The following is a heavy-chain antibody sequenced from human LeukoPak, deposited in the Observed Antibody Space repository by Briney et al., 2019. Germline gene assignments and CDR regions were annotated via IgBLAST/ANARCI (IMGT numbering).Heavy chain of an antibody. Sequence: ASVKVSCKASGYTFTSYYMHWVRQAPGQGLEWMGIINPSGGSTSYAQKFQGRVTMTRDTSTSTVYMELSSLRSEDTAVYYCARVPLRDCSSTSCLRYFYMDVWGKGTTVTVS. V-gene: IGHV1-46*01. CDR2: INPSGGST. D-gene: IGHD2-2*01. CDR1: GYTFTSYY. CDR3: ARVPLRDCSSTSCLRYFYMDV. J-gene: IGHJ6*03.